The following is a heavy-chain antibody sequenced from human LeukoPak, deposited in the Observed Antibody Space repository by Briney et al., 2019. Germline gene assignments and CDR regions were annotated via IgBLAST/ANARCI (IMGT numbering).Heavy chain of an antibody. CDR1: GFTFSSYS. CDR3: ARGGGLDV. CDR2: ISSYSSTI. D-gene: IGHD3-16*01. J-gene: IGHJ6*02. Sequence: GGSLRLSCAASGFTFSSYSMNWVRQAPGKGLEWIPYISSYSSTIYYADSVKGRFTISRDNAKNSLYLQMNSLRAEDTAVYYCARGGGLDVWGQGATVTVSS. V-gene: IGHV3-48*01.